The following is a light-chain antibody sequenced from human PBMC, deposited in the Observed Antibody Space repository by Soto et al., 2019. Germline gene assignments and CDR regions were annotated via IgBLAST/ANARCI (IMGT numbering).Light chain of an antibody. CDR3: QQYNSYSPVT. CDR2: DAS. CDR1: QSISSW. V-gene: IGKV1-5*01. Sequence: DSQITQSPSTLSASVGHRVTSTCRASQSISSWLAWYQQKPGKAPKLLIYDASSLESGVPSRFSGSGSGTEFTLTISSLQTDDFATYYCQQYNSYSPVTFGQGTKVDIK. J-gene: IGKJ1*01.